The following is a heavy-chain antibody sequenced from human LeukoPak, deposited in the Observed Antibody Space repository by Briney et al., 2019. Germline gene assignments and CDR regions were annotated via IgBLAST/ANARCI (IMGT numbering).Heavy chain of an antibody. J-gene: IGHJ4*02. CDR1: GFTFSDCY. Sequence: PGGSLRLSCAASGFTFSDCYMSWIRQAPGKGLEWISYISSSTYTNYADSAKGRFTISRDNAKNSMYLQMNSLRAEDTAVYYCARVSGSYVFDYWGQGTLVTVSS. CDR3: ARVSGSYVFDY. D-gene: IGHD1-26*01. CDR2: ISSSTYT. V-gene: IGHV3-11*05.